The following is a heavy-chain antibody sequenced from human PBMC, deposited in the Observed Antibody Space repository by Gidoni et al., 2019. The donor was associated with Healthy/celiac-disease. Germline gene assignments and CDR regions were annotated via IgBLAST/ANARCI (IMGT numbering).Heavy chain of an antibody. CDR3: ATLRFLEWFSWTYYFDY. V-gene: IGHV3-23*01. J-gene: IGHJ4*02. D-gene: IGHD3-3*01. CDR2: ISGSGGST. CDR1: GFTFSSYA. Sequence: EVQLLESGGGLVQPGGSLRLSCAASGFTFSSYAMSWVRQAPGKGLEWVSAISGSGGSTYYADSVKGRFTISRDNSKNTLYLQMNSLRAEDTAVYYCATLRFLEWFSWTYYFDYWGQGTLVTVSS.